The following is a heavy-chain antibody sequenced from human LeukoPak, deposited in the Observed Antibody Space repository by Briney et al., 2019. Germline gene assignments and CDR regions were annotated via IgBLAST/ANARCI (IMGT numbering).Heavy chain of an antibody. Sequence: GESLKISCQASGYSFTSPWIGWVRQMPGKGLEWMGTIFPADSDTRYSPSFQGQVTISVDKSNKTAYLQWSSLKASDTAIYYCARLSGGSPWGQGTLVTVSS. CDR1: GYSFTSPW. CDR2: IFPADSDT. CDR3: ARLSGGSP. V-gene: IGHV5-51*01. J-gene: IGHJ5*02. D-gene: IGHD2-15*01.